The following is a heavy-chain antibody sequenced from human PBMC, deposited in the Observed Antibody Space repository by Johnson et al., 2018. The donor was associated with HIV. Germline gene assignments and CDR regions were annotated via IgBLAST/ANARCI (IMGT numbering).Heavy chain of an antibody. Sequence: QEQLVESGGGLVQPGRSLRLSCAASGFTFSSYGMHWVRQAPGKRLEWVAVISYDRSNQYYEDSVNVRSTISRDTSKNTLYLQMNSLRAEDTAVYYCARAWVNYYDSPDAFDIWGQGTMVTVSS. J-gene: IGHJ3*02. V-gene: IGHV3-33*08. CDR3: ARAWVNYYDSPDAFDI. D-gene: IGHD3-22*01. CDR2: ISYDRSNQ. CDR1: GFTFSSYG.